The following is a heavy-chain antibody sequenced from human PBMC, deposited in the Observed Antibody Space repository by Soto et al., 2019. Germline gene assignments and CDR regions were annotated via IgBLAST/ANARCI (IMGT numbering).Heavy chain of an antibody. D-gene: IGHD3-9*01. CDR1: GFTFDDYA. J-gene: IGHJ4*02. V-gene: IGHV3-9*01. CDR2: ISWNSGSI. CDR3: AKDMVELRYFDWTFDY. Sequence: EVQLVESGGGLVQPGRSLRLSCAASGFTFDDYAMHWVRQAPGKGLEWVSGISWNSGSIGYADSVKGRFTISRDNAKNSLYLQMNSLRAEDTALYYCAKDMVELRYFDWTFDYWGQGTLVTVSS.